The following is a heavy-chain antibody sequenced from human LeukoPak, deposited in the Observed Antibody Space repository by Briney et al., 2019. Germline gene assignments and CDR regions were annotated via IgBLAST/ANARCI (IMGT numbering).Heavy chain of an antibody. CDR2: IRRKTDGETT. D-gene: IGHD2-21*01. CDR1: GFTFSNVW. Sequence: GGSLRLSCAASGFTFSNVWMSWVRQVPGKGLEWVGRIRRKTDGETTDHAAPVKGRFTISRDDSKNTLYLQMNSLKTEDTAVYYCVTDLVIKGYFDYWGQGTLVTVSS. CDR3: VTDLVIKGYFDY. J-gene: IGHJ4*02. V-gene: IGHV3-15*01.